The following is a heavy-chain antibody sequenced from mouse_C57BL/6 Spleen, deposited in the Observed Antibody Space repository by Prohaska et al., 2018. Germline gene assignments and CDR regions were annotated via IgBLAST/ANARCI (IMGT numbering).Heavy chain of an antibody. V-gene: IGHV1-80*01. J-gene: IGHJ1*03. Sequence: QVQLQQSGAELVKPGASVKISCKASGYAFSSYWMNWVKQRPGKGLEWIGQIYPGDGDTNYNGKFKGKATLTADKSSSTAYMQLSSLTYEDSAVYFCATGSYDWYFDVWGTGTTVTVSS. CDR1: GYAFSSYW. CDR2: IYPGDGDT. CDR3: ATGSYDWYFDV. D-gene: IGHD1-1*02.